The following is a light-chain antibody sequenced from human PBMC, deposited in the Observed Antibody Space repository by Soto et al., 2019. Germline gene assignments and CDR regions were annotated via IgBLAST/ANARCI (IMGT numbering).Light chain of an antibody. J-gene: IGKJ5*01. CDR1: QGISSY. CDR2: AAC. V-gene: IGKV1-9*01. Sequence: DIQLTQSPSFLSASVGDRVTITCRASQGISSYLAWYQQKPGKAPKFLIYAACTLRGGVPSRFSGSGSGTEFTLTISSLQPEDFATYYCQGLNDYPITFGQGTRLKIK. CDR3: QGLNDYPIT.